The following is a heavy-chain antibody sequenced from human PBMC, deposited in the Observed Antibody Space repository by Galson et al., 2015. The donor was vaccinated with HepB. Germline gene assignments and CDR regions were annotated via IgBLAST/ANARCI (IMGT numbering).Heavy chain of an antibody. Sequence: SLRLSCAASGFSFSSYGMHWVRQAPGKGLEWVAVISHDGSNIYHADSVKGRFSISRDNSKNTLYLQMNSLRAEDTAVYYCAKGRLRYLDYWGQGTLVTVSS. CDR2: ISHDGSNI. CDR1: GFSFSSYG. CDR3: AKGRLRYLDY. J-gene: IGHJ4*02. V-gene: IGHV3-30*18.